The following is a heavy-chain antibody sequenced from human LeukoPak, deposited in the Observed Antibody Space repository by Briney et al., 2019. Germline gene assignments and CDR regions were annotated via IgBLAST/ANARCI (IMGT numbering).Heavy chain of an antibody. CDR2: IYYSGST. Sequence: SETRSLTCTVSGGSISSSSYYWGWIRQPPGKGLEWIGSIYYSGSTYCNPSLKSRVTISVDTSKNQFSLKLSSVTAADTAVYYCARMGELLGSVSDYWGQGTLVTVSS. D-gene: IGHD1-26*01. CDR3: ARMGELLGSVSDY. V-gene: IGHV4-39*01. CDR1: GGSISSSSYY. J-gene: IGHJ4*02.